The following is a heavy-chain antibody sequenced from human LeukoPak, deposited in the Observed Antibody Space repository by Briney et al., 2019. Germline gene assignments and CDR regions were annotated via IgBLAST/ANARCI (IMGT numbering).Heavy chain of an antibody. V-gene: IGHV3-30-3*01. J-gene: IGHJ4*02. CDR1: GFTFSSYA. Sequence: PGRSLRLSCAASGFTFSSYAMPWVRQAPGKGLEWVAVISYDGSNKYYADSVKGRFTISRDNSKNTLYLQMNSLRAEDTAVYYCARGKIVVVPAAIYYWGQGTLVTVSS. CDR3: ARGKIVVVPAAIYY. CDR2: ISYDGSNK. D-gene: IGHD2-2*01.